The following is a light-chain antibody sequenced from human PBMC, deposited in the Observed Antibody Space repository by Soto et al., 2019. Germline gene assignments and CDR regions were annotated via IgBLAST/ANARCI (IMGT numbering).Light chain of an antibody. CDR3: QQSYTAPYT. J-gene: IGKJ3*01. V-gene: IGKV1-39*01. Sequence: DIQMTQSPSSLSASVGDAVSLTCRASRSISNYLNWYQQKPGRAPKLLISGASSLQRGVPSRFSGSESGTTFTLTITSLQPDDFAIYFCQQSYTAPYTFGPGTKVEIK. CDR2: GAS. CDR1: RSISNY.